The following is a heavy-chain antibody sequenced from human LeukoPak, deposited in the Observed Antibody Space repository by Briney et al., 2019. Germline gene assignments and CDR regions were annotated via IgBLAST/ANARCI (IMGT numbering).Heavy chain of an antibody. V-gene: IGHV4-39*07. Sequence: SETLSLTCTVSGGSISSSSYYWGWLRQPPGKGLEWIVSMYSSGSTYYNPSLKSRVTISVDTSKNQFSLKLSSVTAADTAVYYCARSGSGYLRYYFDYWGQGTLVTVSS. CDR2: MYSSGST. CDR1: GGSISSSSYY. J-gene: IGHJ4*02. D-gene: IGHD5-12*01. CDR3: ARSGSGYLRYYFDY.